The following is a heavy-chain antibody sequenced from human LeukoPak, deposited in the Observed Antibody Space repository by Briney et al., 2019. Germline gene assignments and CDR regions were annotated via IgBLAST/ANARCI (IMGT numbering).Heavy chain of an antibody. Sequence: GGSLRLSCAASGFTVSSNYVSWVRQAPGKGLEWVSVIYSGGSTYYADSVKGRFTISRDNSKNTLYLQMNSLRAEDTAVYYCAKMYYYGSGSYYPLYFDYWGQGTLVTVSS. J-gene: IGHJ4*02. V-gene: IGHV3-53*01. CDR2: IYSGGST. CDR3: AKMYYYGSGSYYPLYFDY. CDR1: GFTVSSNY. D-gene: IGHD3-10*01.